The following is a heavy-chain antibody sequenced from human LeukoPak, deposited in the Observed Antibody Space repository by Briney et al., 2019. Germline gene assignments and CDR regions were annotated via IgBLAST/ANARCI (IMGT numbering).Heavy chain of an antibody. CDR3: AREGTSYYNWFDP. J-gene: IGHJ5*02. CDR1: GYTFTGYY. V-gene: IGHV1-2*02. Sequence: ASVKVSCKASGYTFTGYYIHWVRQAPGQGLEWMGWINPHSGGTNYAQKFQGGVTMTRDTSITTAYMELSSLRSDDTAVYYCAREGTSYYNWFDPWGQGTLVTVSS. D-gene: IGHD2-2*01. CDR2: INPHSGGT.